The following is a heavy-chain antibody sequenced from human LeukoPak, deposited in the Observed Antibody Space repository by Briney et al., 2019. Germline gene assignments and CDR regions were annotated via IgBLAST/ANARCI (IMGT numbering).Heavy chain of an antibody. CDR3: AKDRLLRFPYFDY. CDR2: ISGGGTST. Sequence: GGSLRLSCAASGFTFSTYAMSWVRQAPGKGLEWVSAISGGGTSTYYADSVKGRFTISRDNSKDTLYLQMNSLRAEDTAVYYCAKDRLLRFPYFDYRGQGTLVTVSS. J-gene: IGHJ4*02. V-gene: IGHV3-23*01. CDR1: GFTFSTYA. D-gene: IGHD3-3*01.